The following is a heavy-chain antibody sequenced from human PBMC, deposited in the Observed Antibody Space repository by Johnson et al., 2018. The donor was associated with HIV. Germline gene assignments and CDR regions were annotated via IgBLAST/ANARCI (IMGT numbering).Heavy chain of an antibody. Sequence: VQLVESGGGLVQPGGSLRLSCAASGFTFSDAWMNWVRQAPGKGLEWVGRVKSKTDGGTTDYAAPVKGRFTISRDGSKNTLYLQMNSLKTEDTAVYCCTTGIYWNDAFDIWGQGTMVTVSS. J-gene: IGHJ3*02. CDR3: TTGIYWNDAFDI. V-gene: IGHV3-15*01. CDR1: GFTFSDAW. D-gene: IGHD1-1*01. CDR2: VKSKTDGGTT.